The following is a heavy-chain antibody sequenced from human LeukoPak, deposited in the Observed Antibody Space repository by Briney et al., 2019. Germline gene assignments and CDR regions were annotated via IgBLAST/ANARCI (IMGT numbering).Heavy chain of an antibody. CDR1: GFTFTDYA. D-gene: IGHD3-16*02. Sequence: GGSLRLSCAASGFTFTDYAMTWVRQAPGKGLEWVSSISASGVMTYYADSVKGRFTISRDNSKDTLYLQMNSLRPEDTALYYCAKEGHYVWGSYRPEWLKSWGQGTLVTVSS. CDR2: ISASGVMT. J-gene: IGHJ5*02. CDR3: AKEGHYVWGSYRPEWLKS. V-gene: IGHV3-23*01.